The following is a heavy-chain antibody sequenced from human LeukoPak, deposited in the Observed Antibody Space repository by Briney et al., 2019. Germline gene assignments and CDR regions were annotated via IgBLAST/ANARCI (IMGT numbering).Heavy chain of an antibody. J-gene: IGHJ4*02. V-gene: IGHV4-59*01. CDR3: ASNTGTVFDY. D-gene: IGHD7-27*01. CDR2: VYYSGST. CDR1: VDFITSYY. Sequence: SETLSLTCTVSVDFITSYYWSWIRRPPGKGLEWIGYVYYSGSTEYNPSLRSRVTISLEMSKHQFSLNLTSVTAADTAVYYCASNTGTVFDYWGQGALVTVSS.